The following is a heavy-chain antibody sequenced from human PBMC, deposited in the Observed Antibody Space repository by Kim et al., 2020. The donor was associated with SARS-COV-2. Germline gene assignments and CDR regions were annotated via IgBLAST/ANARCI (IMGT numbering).Heavy chain of an antibody. D-gene: IGHD3-10*01. Sequence: NYNPSLKSRVTISVDTSENQFSLKLGAVTAADTAVYYCARGGKSGGGFDPWGQGTLVTSPQ. J-gene: IGHJ5*02. CDR3: ARGGKSGGGFDP. V-gene: IGHV4-34*01.